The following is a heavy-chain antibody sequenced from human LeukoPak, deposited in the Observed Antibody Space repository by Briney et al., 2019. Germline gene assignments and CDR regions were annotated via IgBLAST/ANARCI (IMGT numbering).Heavy chain of an antibody. CDR3: ARDKGREYYYDSSGYYY. J-gene: IGHJ4*02. D-gene: IGHD3-22*01. CDR2: INAGNGNT. Sequence: ASVKVSCKASGYTFTSYAMHWVRQAPGQTLEWMGWINAGNGNTKYSQTFKGRVTITRDTSASTAYMELSSLRSEDTAVYYCARDKGREYYYDSSGYYYSGQGTLVTVSS. V-gene: IGHV1-3*01. CDR1: GYTFTSYA.